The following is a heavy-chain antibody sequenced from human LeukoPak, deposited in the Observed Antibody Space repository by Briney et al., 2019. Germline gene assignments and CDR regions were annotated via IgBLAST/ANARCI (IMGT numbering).Heavy chain of an antibody. D-gene: IGHD3-10*01. CDR1: GFTFDEFG. J-gene: IGHJ6*02. CDR3: AIPPLSGTGSSRPLAGIDV. Sequence: GGSLRLSCAASGFTFDEFGMHWVRQVPGKGLEWVSGISWNSAHIGYADSVKGRFTISRDNAKNSLYLQMNSLRAEDTAVYYCAIPPLSGTGSSRPLAGIDVWGQGTTVTVSS. CDR2: ISWNSAHI. V-gene: IGHV3-9*01.